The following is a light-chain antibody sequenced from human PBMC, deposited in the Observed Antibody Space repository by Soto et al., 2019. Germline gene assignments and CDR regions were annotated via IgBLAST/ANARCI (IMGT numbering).Light chain of an antibody. J-gene: IGLJ1*01. Sequence: QSVLTQPPSVSGAPGQRVTISCTGSSSNIGAGYDVHWYQQLPGTAPKLLIYGNSNRPSGVPDRFSGSKSGISASLAITGLQAEDEADYYCSSFKGTNSFVFGPGTKVTAL. CDR1: SSNIGAGYD. V-gene: IGLV1-40*01. CDR3: SSFKGTNSFV. CDR2: GNS.